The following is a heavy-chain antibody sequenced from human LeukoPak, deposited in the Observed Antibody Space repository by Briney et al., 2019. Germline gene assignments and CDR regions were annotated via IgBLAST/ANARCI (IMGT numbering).Heavy chain of an antibody. CDR1: GFTVSSNY. CDR3: ARDFSPYDSSGYSFDY. V-gene: IGHV3-53*04. D-gene: IGHD3-22*01. CDR2: IYSGGST. Sequence: GGSLRLSCAASGFTVSSNYMSWVRQAPGQGLEWVSVIYSGGSTYYADSVKGRFTISRHNSKNTLYLQMNSLRAEDTAVYCCARDFSPYDSSGYSFDYWGQGTLVTVSS. J-gene: IGHJ4*02.